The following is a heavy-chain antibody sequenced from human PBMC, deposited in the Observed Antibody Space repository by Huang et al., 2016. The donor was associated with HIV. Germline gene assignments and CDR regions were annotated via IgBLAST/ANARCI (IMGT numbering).Heavy chain of an antibody. V-gene: IGHV1-69*01. CDR2: IIPILGTV. CDR3: AREFEYSSSDYAFDI. CDR1: GGTFSSFG. D-gene: IGHD3-22*01. J-gene: IGHJ3*02. Sequence: QVQLVQSGAEVKKSGSSVKVSCKVSGGTFSSFGITWVRQAPGQGLEWMGGIIPILGTVAYAQKFQGRVTITADEFTSTAQMELSRLRSGDTAVYYCAREFEYSSSDYAFDIWGQGTMITVSS.